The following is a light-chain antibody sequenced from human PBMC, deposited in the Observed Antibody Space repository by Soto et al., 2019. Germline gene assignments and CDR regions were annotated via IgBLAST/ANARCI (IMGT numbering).Light chain of an antibody. CDR3: SSYTSSSTLGV. V-gene: IGLV2-14*01. Sequence: QSALTQPASVSGSPGRSITISCTGTSSDVGGYNYVSWYQQHPGKAPKLMIYDVSNRPSGVSNRFSGSKSGNTASLTISGLPAEDEADYYCSSYTSSSTLGVFGGGTKLTVL. CDR2: DVS. CDR1: SSDVGGYNY. J-gene: IGLJ2*01.